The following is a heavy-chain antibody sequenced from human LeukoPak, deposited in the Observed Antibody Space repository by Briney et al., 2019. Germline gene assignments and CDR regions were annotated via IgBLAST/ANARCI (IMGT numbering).Heavy chain of an antibody. J-gene: IGHJ3*02. Sequence: GGSLRLSCAASGFTFSSYSMNWVRQAPGKGLEWVSGITGSGGSTYYADSVKGRFTISRDNSKNTLYLQMNSLRAEDTAVYYCANEYSKGDIWGQGTMVTVSS. CDR3: ANEYSKGDI. CDR1: GFTFSSYS. CDR2: ITGSGGST. V-gene: IGHV3-23*01. D-gene: IGHD4-11*01.